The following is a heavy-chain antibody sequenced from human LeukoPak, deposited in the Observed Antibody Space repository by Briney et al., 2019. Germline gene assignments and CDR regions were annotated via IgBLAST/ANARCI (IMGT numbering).Heavy chain of an antibody. J-gene: IGHJ4*02. D-gene: IGHD3-3*01. CDR2: IYSGGST. CDR1: GFTVSSNY. V-gene: IGHV3-53*05. Sequence: GGSLRLSCAASGFTVSSNYMSWVRQAPGKGLEWVSVIYSGGSTYYADSVKGRFTISRDNSKNTLYLQMNSLRAEDTAVYYCARGTIFGPYYFDYWGQGTLVTVSS. CDR3: ARGTIFGPYYFDY.